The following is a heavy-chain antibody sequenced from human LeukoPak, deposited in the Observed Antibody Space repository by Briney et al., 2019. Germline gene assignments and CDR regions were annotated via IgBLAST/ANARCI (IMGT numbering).Heavy chain of an antibody. CDR3: ARDVPMGYYDSSGHRGYYYGMDV. D-gene: IGHD3-22*01. Sequence: SETLSLTCTVSGGSISSYYWSWIRQPPGKGLEWIGYIYYSGSTNYNPSLKSRVTISVDTSKIQFSLKLSSVTAADTAVYYCARDVPMGYYDSSGHRGYYYGMDVWGQGTTVTVSS. CDR2: IYYSGST. CDR1: GGSISSYY. J-gene: IGHJ6*02. V-gene: IGHV4-59*01.